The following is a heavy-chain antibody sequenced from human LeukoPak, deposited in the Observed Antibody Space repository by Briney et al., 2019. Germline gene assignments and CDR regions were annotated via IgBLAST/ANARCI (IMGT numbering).Heavy chain of an antibody. CDR1: GFTFSSYA. D-gene: IGHD3-10*01. J-gene: IGHJ3*02. V-gene: IGHV3-23*01. CDR3: AKDLSGAFDI. CDR2: ISDSGGST. Sequence: GGSLRLSCAASGFTFSSYAMSWVRQAPGKGLKWVSTISDSGGSTYYADSVKGRFTISRDNSKKTLYLQMNSLRAEDTAVYYCAKDLSGAFDIWGQGTMVTVSS.